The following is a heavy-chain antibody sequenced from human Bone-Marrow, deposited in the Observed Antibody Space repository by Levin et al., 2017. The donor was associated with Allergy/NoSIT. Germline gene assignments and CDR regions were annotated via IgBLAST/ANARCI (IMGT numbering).Heavy chain of an antibody. V-gene: IGHV3-23*01. Sequence: ETLSLTCAASGFIFSNYAMNWVRQAPGKGLEWVSQISGSGGNTHYADSVKGRFTFSRDNSKNTLYLQMNSLRAEDTAVYYCAGYDTSVYHSPFDYWGQGTLVTVSS. D-gene: IGHD3-22*01. CDR2: ISGSGGNT. CDR3: AGYDTSVYHSPFDY. J-gene: IGHJ4*02. CDR1: GFIFSNYA.